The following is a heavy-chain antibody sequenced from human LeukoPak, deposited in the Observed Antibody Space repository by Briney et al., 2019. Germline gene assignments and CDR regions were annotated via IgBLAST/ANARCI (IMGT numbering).Heavy chain of an antibody. J-gene: IGHJ4*02. CDR3: ARGRPHGNDY. D-gene: IGHD4-23*01. CDR2: IASDGSST. V-gene: IGHV3-74*01. Sequence: QTGGSLRLSCAASGFIVSTNYMGWVRQAPGKGLVWVSRIASDGSSTTYADSVKGRFSISRDNAKNTLYLQMNSLRVEDTAVYYCARGRPHGNDYWGQGTLVTVSS. CDR1: GFIVSTNY.